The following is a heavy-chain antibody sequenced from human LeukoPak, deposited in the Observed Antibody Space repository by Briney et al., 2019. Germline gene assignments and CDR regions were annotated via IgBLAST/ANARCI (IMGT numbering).Heavy chain of an antibody. V-gene: IGHV4-38-2*02. CDR1: GYSISSGYY. CDR3: ARGYYDISNYYYYYMDV. J-gene: IGHJ6*03. CDR2: IYHSGST. D-gene: IGHD3-9*01. Sequence: PSETLSLTCTVSGYSISSGYYWGWIRQPPGKGLEWIGSIYHSGSTYYNPSLKSRVTISEDTSKTQFSLKLSSVTAADTAVYYCARGYYDISNYYYYYMDVWGKGTTVTISS.